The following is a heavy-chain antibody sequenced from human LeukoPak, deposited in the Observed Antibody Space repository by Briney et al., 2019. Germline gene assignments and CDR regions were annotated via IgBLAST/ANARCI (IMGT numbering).Heavy chain of an antibody. V-gene: IGHV1-8*03. CDR2: MNPNSGNT. Sequence: ASVTVPYKASGYTFTSYDINWVRQATGQGLEWMGWMNPNSGNTGYAQKFQGRVTITRNTSISTAYMELSSLRSEDTAVYYCARGRVTPGWLDLWGHGSLVTVSS. CDR3: ARGRVTPGWLDL. CDR1: GYTFTSYD. J-gene: IGHJ5*02. D-gene: IGHD2-21*02.